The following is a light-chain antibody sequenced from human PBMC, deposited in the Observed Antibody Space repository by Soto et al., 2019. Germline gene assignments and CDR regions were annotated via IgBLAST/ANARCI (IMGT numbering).Light chain of an antibody. V-gene: IGLV2-23*01. Sequence: QSVLTQPASVSGSPGQSITISCTGTSSDVGSYNLVSWYQQHPGKAPKLMIYEGSKRPSGVSNRFSGSKSDNTASLTISGLQAVDSAAYYCCSYAGSSTYVVFGGGTKLTVL. CDR2: EGS. CDR1: SSDVGSYNL. J-gene: IGLJ2*01. CDR3: CSYAGSSTYVV.